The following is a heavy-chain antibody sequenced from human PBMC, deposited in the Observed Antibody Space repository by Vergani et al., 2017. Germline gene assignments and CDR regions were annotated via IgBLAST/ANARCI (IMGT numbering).Heavy chain of an antibody. CDR1: GFTFDDYG. Sequence: EVQLVESGGGVVRPGGSLRLSCAASGFTFDDYGMSWVRQAPGKGLEWVSGIDWNGGSTGYADSVKGRFTISRDNAKNSLYLQMNSLRAEDTALYYCARARSRSYYYYYGMDVWGQGTTVTVSS. V-gene: IGHV3-20*04. CDR2: IDWNGGST. CDR3: ARARSRSYYYYYGMDV. J-gene: IGHJ6*02. D-gene: IGHD3-16*01.